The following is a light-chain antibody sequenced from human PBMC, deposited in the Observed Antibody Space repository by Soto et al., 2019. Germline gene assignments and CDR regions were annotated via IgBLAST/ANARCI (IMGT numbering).Light chain of an antibody. V-gene: IGLV2-14*01. CDR1: SSDVGGYNY. J-gene: IGLJ1*01. CDR2: DVS. Sequence: QSALTQPASVSGSPGQSITISCTGTSSDVGGYNYVSWYQQHPGKAPKLMIYDVSYRPSGVSDRFSGSKSSNTASLTISGLQSEDEADYYCNSYTSGSSYVFGTGTKVTVL. CDR3: NSYTSGSSYV.